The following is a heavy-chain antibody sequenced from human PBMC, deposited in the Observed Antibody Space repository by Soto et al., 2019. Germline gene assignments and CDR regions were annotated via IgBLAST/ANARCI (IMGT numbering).Heavy chain of an antibody. Sequence: EVQLLESGGDLVQPGGSLRLSCAASGFTLSNYTMSWVRQAPGKGLEWVAAIGGTDGKTYYADSVKGRFTISRDNSENTLYLQMSRLRAEDTAVYFCAKGMFSSSPAAAGSFDYWGQGALVTVS. CDR1: GFTLSNYT. CDR2: IGGTDGKT. J-gene: IGHJ4*02. V-gene: IGHV3-23*01. D-gene: IGHD3-10*01. CDR3: AKGMFSSSPAAAGSFDY.